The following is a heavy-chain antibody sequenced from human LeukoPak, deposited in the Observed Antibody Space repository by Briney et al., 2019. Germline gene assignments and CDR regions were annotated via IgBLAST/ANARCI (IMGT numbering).Heavy chain of an antibody. CDR1: GGSISSYY. D-gene: IGHD3-16*01. V-gene: IGHV4-59*01. J-gene: IGHJ5*02. Sequence: KTSETLSLTCTVSGGSISSYYWSWIRQPPGKGLEWIGYIYYSGSTNYNPSLKSRVTISVGTSKYQFSLKLSSVTAADTAVYYCARDGGEWLPTNWFDPWGQGTLVTVSS. CDR2: IYYSGST. CDR3: ARDGGEWLPTNWFDP.